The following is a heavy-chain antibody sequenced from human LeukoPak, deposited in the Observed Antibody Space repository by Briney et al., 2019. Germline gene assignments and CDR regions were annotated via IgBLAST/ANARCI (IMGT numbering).Heavy chain of an antibody. D-gene: IGHD5-12*01. CDR3: ALATIFGAYYYYYYMDV. CDR2: IYSGGST. V-gene: IGHV3-53*01. J-gene: IGHJ6*03. CDR1: GFTVSSNY. Sequence: GGSLRLSCAASGFTVSSNYMSWVRQAPGKGLEWVSVIYSGGSTYYADSVKGRFTISRDSSKNTLYLQMNSLRAEDTAVYYCALATIFGAYYYYYYMDVWGKGTTVTVSS.